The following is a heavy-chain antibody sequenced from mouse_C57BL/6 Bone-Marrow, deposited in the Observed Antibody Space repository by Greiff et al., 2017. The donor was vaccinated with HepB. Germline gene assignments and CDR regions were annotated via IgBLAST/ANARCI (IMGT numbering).Heavy chain of an antibody. CDR3: ARQHYGSSFYFDY. J-gene: IGHJ2*01. Sequence: DVQLQESGGGLVQPGGSLKLSCAASGFTFSDYYMYWVRQTPEKRLEWVAYISNGGGSTYYPDTVKGRFTISRDNAKNTLYLQMSRLKSEDTAMYYCARQHYGSSFYFDYWGQGTTLTVSS. CDR2: ISNGGGST. CDR1: GFTFSDYY. D-gene: IGHD1-1*01. V-gene: IGHV5-12*01.